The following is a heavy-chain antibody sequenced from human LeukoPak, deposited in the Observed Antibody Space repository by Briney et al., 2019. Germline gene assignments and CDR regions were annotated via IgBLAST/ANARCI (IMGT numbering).Heavy chain of an antibody. J-gene: IGHJ3*02. CDR3: ARNYYGSGSYYTHDAFDI. V-gene: IGHV3-7*01. Sequence: PGGSLRLSCAASGFTFSSYSMNWVRQAPGKGLEWVANIKQDGSEKYYVDSVKGRFTISRDNAKNSLYLQMNSLRAEDTAVYYCARNYYGSGSYYTHDAFDIWGQGTMVTVSS. CDR2: IKQDGSEK. D-gene: IGHD3-10*01. CDR1: GFTFSSYS.